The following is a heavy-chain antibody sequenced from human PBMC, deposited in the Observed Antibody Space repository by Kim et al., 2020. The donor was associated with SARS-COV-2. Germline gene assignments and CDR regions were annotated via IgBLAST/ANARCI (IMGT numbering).Heavy chain of an antibody. CDR2: INPNSGGT. J-gene: IGHJ5*02. CDR3: ARDSERDSSGWYGNWFDP. Sequence: ASVKVSCKASGYTFTGYYMHWVRQAPGQGLEWMGWINPNSGGTNYAQKFQGRVTMTWDTSISTAYMELSRLRSDDTAVYYCARDSERDSSGWYGNWFDPWGQGTLVTVSP. V-gene: IGHV1-2*02. D-gene: IGHD6-19*01. CDR1: GYTFTGYY.